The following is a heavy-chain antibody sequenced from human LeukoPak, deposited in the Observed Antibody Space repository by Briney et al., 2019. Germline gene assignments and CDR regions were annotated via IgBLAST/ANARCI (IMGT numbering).Heavy chain of an antibody. CDR3: ARDQLELPTGFDY. D-gene: IGHD1-7*01. V-gene: IGHV1-18*01. CDR2: ISAYNGNT. CDR1: GYTFTSYG. Sequence: GASVKVSCKASGYTFTSYGISWVRQAPGQGLEWMGWISAYNGNTNYAQKFQGRVTITADKSTSTAYMELSSLRSEDTAVYYCARDQLELPTGFDYWGQGTLVTVSS. J-gene: IGHJ4*02.